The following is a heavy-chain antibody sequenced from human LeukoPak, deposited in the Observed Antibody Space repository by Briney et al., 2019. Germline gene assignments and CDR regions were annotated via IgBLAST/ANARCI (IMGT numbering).Heavy chain of an antibody. Sequence: GGSLRLSCAASAFSLNAYNMNWVRQAPGKGLEWVSSISYTGTYIYYADSVKGRFTISRDNAQNSLYLQMNSLRAEDTAVYYCAKAPPQSDYYDSSGYFFDYWGQGTLVTVSS. D-gene: IGHD3-22*01. V-gene: IGHV3-21*04. CDR1: AFSLNAYN. CDR3: AKAPPQSDYYDSSGYFFDY. CDR2: ISYTGTYI. J-gene: IGHJ4*02.